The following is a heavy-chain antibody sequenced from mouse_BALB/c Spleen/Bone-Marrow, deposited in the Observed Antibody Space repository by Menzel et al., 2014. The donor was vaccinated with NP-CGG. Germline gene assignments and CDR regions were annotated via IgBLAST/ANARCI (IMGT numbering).Heavy chain of an antibody. CDR3: VSSYGNATKPGAWFAY. CDR2: IYFCDGDT. D-gene: IGHD2-10*02. J-gene: IGHJ3*01. CDR1: GYAFSSYW. V-gene: IGHV1-82*01. Sequence: VKLNESGPELVKPGASVKISCKGSGYAFSSYWMNWVKQRPGQGLEWIGRIYFCDGDTNYNGKFKDKATLTVDKSSSTSYMQISSLPCVDSAVLFCVSSYGNATKPGAWFAYWGQRPLAT.